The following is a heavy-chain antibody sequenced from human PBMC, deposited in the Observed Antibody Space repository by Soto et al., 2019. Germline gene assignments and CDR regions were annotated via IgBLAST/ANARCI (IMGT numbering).Heavy chain of an antibody. V-gene: IGHV3-33*01. CDR3: ARGDDGGNSFDY. CDR1: GFTFSSYG. Sequence: QVQLVESGGGVVQPGRSLRLSCAASGFTFSSYGMHWVRQAPGKGLEWVAVIWYDGSNKYYADSVKGRFTISRDNSKKPLYLQMNSLRAEDTAVYYCARGDDGGNSFDYWGQGTLVTVSS. CDR2: IWYDGSNK. J-gene: IGHJ4*02. D-gene: IGHD4-17*01.